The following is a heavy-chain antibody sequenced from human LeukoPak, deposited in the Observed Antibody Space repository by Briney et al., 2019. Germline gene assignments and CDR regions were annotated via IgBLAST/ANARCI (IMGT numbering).Heavy chain of an antibody. Sequence: AGSLRLSCAVSGYMFTDYWMAWVRQAPGKVREWVDNIKTNEHDKYYGDSVRGRVTISSENDKKSLSLQMDSLRVEYSAVYHCGRWGITAALDRWGQGTLVSVSS. CDR2: IKTNEHDK. CDR3: GRWGITAALDR. J-gene: IGHJ5*02. V-gene: IGHV3-7*03. CDR1: GYMFTDYW. D-gene: IGHD2-2*01.